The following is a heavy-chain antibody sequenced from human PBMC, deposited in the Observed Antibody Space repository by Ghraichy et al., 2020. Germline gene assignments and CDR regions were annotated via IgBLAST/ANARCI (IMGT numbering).Heavy chain of an antibody. CDR2: IYYRAST. Sequence: SETLSLTCTVTGVPINSYYWSWIRQPPAKGLEWIGDIYYRASTNYTHPLKSRVTISVDTSKNQFSLKLSSVTAADTAVYYCARDSVCSSTSCYARSGGMEGWGQG. D-gene: IGHD2-2*01. J-gene: IGHJ6*02. V-gene: IGHV4-59*01. CDR1: GVPINSYY. CDR3: ARDSVCSSTSCYARSGGMEG.